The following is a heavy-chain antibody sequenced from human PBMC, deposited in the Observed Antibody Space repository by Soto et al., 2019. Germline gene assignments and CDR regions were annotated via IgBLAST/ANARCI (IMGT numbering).Heavy chain of an antibody. CDR2: IYYSGST. V-gene: IGHV4-59*01. Sequence: SETLSLTCTVSGGSISSYYWSWIRQPPGTGLEWIGYIYYSGSTNYNPSLKSRVTISVDTSKNQFSLKLSSVTAADTAVYYCARSLFDYDFWSGYYINYYYYGMDVWGQGTTVTVSS. CDR3: ARSLFDYDFWSGYYINYYYYGMDV. D-gene: IGHD3-3*01. CDR1: GGSISSYY. J-gene: IGHJ6*02.